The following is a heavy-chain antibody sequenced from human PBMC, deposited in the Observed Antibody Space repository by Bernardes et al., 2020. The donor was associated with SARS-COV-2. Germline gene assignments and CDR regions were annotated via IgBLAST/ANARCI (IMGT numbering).Heavy chain of an antibody. D-gene: IGHD1-26*01. CDR3: ARGSGNYYFDY. CDR1: GFTFSSYW. CDR2: INGDGTTT. V-gene: IGHV3-74*01. J-gene: IGHJ4*02. Sequence: GGSLRLSCAASGFTFSSYWVHWIRQVPGKGLVWVSRINGDGTTTTYADSVKGRITISRDNAKNTLYLQMTSLRAEDTAVYYCARGSGNYYFDYWGQGTLVTVSS.